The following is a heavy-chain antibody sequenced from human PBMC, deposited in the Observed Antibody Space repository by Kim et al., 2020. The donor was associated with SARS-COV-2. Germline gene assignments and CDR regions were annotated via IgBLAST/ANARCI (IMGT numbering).Heavy chain of an antibody. CDR2: ISSSSSYI. V-gene: IGHV3-21*01. J-gene: IGHJ3*02. CDR1: GFTFSSYS. Sequence: GGSLRLSCAASGFTFSSYSMNWVRQAPGKGLEWVSSISSSSSYIYYADSVKGRFTISRDNAKNSLYLQMNSLRAEDTAVYYCARGGSPFGDAFDILGQGTMVTVSS. CDR3: ARGGSPFGDAFDI. D-gene: IGHD3-10*01.